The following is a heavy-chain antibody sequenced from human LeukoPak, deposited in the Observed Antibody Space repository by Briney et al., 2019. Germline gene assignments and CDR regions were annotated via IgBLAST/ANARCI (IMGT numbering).Heavy chain of an antibody. CDR2: IRQDVGEK. D-gene: IGHD6-13*01. J-gene: IGHJ4*01. Sequence: PGGSLTLPCPVAGFPFSSYWTNWVRRPPGRGLEWVAAIRQDVGEKTYVHSVKGRFTISRNNTQNSLYLQMSSLRAEDTAVYYCARDGTAAGLYFDLWGQGTLVTVSS. CDR3: ARDGTAAGLYFDL. CDR1: GFPFSSYW. V-gene: IGHV3-7*01.